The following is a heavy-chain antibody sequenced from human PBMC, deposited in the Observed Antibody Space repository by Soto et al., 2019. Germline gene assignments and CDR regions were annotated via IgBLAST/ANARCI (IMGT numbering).Heavy chain of an antibody. J-gene: IGHJ5*02. CDR1: GYRFTSYW. Sequence: GESLKISCKGSGYRFTSYWIGWVRQRPGKGLEWMGIIYPGDSDTRYNPSSQGQGTISADKSISTAYLQWTRLKASDTAMYYCARHHLVYASENWFDPWGQGTLVTSPQ. CDR3: ARHHLVYASENWFDP. CDR2: IYPGDSDT. V-gene: IGHV5-51*01. D-gene: IGHD2-8*01.